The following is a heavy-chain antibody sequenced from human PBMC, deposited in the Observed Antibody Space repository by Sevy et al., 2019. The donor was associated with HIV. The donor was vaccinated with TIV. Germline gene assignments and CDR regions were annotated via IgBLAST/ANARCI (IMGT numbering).Heavy chain of an antibody. J-gene: IGHJ6*02. CDR3: ARGDIVLWEENFCGIDV. CDR2: VHSGGKI. D-gene: IGHD2-15*01. Sequence: GGSLRLSCAASGFSVSSNYMSWVRQAPGKGPEWVSAVHSGGKISYADSVQGRLTISRDHSKNTRYLQMNSLNAEETAVYYCARGDIVLWEENFCGIDVWGQGTTVTVSS. V-gene: IGHV3-53*01. CDR1: GFSVSSNY.